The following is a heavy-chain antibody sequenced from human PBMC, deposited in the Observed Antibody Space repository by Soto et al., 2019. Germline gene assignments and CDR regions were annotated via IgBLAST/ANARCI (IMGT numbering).Heavy chain of an antibody. CDR1: GYSISSGYY. CDR3: AKDRILGFDP. V-gene: IGHV4-38-2*02. CDR2: IYHSGST. Sequence: SETLSLTCAVSGYSISSGYYWGWIRQPPGKGLEWIGSIYHSGSTYYNPSLKSRVTISVDTSKNTLYLQMNSLRAEDTAVYYCAKDRILGFDPWGQGTLVTVSS. D-gene: IGHD3-3*01. J-gene: IGHJ5*02.